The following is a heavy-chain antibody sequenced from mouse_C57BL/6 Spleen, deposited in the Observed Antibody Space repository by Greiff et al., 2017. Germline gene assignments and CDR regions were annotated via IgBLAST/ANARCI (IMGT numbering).Heavy chain of an antibody. J-gene: IGHJ2*01. V-gene: IGHV1-80*01. D-gene: IGHD1-1*01. CDR2: IYPGDGDT. Sequence: VQLVQSGAELVKPGASVKISCKASGYAFSSYWMNWVKQRPGQGLEWIGQIYPGDGDTNYTGKFQGKATLTADTSSSTAYMQLSSLTSEDSAVDFCERKDYGSGYFDYWGQGTTLTVSS. CDR3: ERKDYGSGYFDY. CDR1: GYAFSSYW.